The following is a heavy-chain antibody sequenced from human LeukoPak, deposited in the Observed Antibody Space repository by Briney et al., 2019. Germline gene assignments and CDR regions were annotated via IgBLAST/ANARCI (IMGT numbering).Heavy chain of an antibody. CDR3: ARDNIVGATGAFDI. V-gene: IGHV3-21*01. J-gene: IGHJ3*02. CDR2: ISSSSSYI. Sequence: KPGGSLRLSCAASGFTFSSHSMNWVRQAPGKGLEWVSSISSSSSYIYYADSVKGRFTISRDNAKNSLYLQMNSLRAEDTAVYYCARDNIVGATGAFDIWGQGTMVTVSS. D-gene: IGHD1-26*01. CDR1: GFTFSSHS.